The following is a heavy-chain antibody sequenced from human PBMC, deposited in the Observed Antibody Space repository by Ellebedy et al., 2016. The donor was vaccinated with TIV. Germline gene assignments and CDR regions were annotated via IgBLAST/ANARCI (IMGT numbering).Heavy chain of an antibody. CDR1: GFTFRSYG. CDR3: ARDQWHAVWGDS. J-gene: IGHJ4*02. CDR2: IWVDGSNK. Sequence: GESLKISCAASGFTFRSYGMHSFRQAPGKWLEWVAVIWVDGSNKYYADSVKGRFTISRDNSTNTVYLPINSLRAEDKAVYYCARDQWHAVWGDSWGQGTLVTVSS. V-gene: IGHV3-33*01. D-gene: IGHD3-16*01.